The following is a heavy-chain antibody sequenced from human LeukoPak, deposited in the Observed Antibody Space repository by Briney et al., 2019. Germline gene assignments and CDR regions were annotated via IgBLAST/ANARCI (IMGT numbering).Heavy chain of an antibody. V-gene: IGHV4-59*08. J-gene: IGHJ2*01. Sequence: SETLSLTCTVSDDSISMYYWSWIRQPPGKGPQWIAYIYSSGATSYNPSLRSRVSISLDTSNSQFSLKLNSMTVADTAVYYCVRLKMGAYFDLWGRGTLVTVSS. CDR2: IYSSGAT. CDR3: VRLKMGAYFDL. CDR1: DDSISMYY. D-gene: IGHD3-16*01.